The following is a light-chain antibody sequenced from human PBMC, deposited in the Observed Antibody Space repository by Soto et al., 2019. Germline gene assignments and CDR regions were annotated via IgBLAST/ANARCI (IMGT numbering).Light chain of an antibody. CDR2: AAS. V-gene: IGKV1-39*01. CDR1: QSISSY. Sequence: DIQMTQSPSSLSASVGDRVTITCRASQSISSYLNWYQQKPGKAPKLLIYAASSLQSGVPSRFSGSGSGTDFTLTISSLEPEDFGVYYCQQRSDWPPSLTFGGGTKVEIK. J-gene: IGKJ4*01. CDR3: QQRSDWPPSLT.